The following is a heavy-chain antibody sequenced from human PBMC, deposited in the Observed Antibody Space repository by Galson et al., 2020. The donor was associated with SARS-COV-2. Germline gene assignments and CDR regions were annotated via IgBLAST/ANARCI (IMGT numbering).Heavy chain of an antibody. V-gene: IGHV3-15*01. Sequence: GESLKISCAGSGFVFSNAWMSWVRQAPGKGLEWIGRIKSKKDGGTTDYAAPVKGRFTISRDDSENTLYLQMNSLETEDTALYYCTALGYCTITTCYHTGAGAFDIWGQGTMVTVSS. J-gene: IGHJ3*02. CDR1: GFVFSNAW. D-gene: IGHD2-2*01. CDR2: IKSKKDGGTT. CDR3: TALGYCTITTCYHTGAGAFDI.